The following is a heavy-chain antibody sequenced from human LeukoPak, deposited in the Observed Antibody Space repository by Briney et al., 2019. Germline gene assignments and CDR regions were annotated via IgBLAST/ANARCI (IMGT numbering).Heavy chain of an antibody. CDR1: GYTFTSYA. CDR2: IIPIFGTA. V-gene: IGHV1-69*06. CDR3: ARDKMRSSWFGNYYYYYYMDV. D-gene: IGHD6-13*01. Sequence: ASVKVSCKASGYTFTSYAMNWVRQAPGQGLEWMGGIIPIFGTANYAQKFQGRVTITADKSTSTAYMELSSLRSEDTAVYYCARDKMRSSWFGNYYYYYYMDVWGKGTTVTVSS. J-gene: IGHJ6*03.